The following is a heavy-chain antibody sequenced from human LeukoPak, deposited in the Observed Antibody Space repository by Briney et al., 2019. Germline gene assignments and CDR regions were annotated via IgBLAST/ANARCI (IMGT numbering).Heavy chain of an antibody. D-gene: IGHD6-13*01. CDR2: ISYDGSNK. V-gene: IGHV3-30-3*01. J-gene: IGHJ4*02. CDR3: ARSSYSSSWHDY. CDR1: GFTFSSYA. Sequence: PGGSLRLSCAASGFTFSSYAMHWVRQAPGKGLEWVAVISYDGSNKYYADSVKGRFTISRDNSKNMLYLQMNSLRAEDTAVYYCARSSYSSSWHDYWGQGTLVTVSS.